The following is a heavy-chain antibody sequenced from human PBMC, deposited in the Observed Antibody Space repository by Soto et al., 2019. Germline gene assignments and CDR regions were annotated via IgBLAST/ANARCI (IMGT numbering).Heavy chain of an antibody. Sequence: SETLSLTCTVSGGSISGYYWSWIRQPPGKGLEWIGDITKSGETTYNPSLKSRVTISVDMSKNQFSLKLSSVTAADTAVYYCARGVEAAGSDYYYYYYMDVWGKGTTVTVSS. V-gene: IGHV4-59*12. D-gene: IGHD6-13*01. CDR2: ITKSGET. CDR1: GGSISGYY. CDR3: ARGVEAAGSDYYYYYYMDV. J-gene: IGHJ6*03.